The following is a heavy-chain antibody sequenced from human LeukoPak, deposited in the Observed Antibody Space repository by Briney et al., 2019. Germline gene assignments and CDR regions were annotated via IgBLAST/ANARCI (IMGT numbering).Heavy chain of an antibody. D-gene: IGHD2/OR15-2a*01. CDR2: ISSSGSTI. CDR1: GFPFSSYE. J-gene: IGHJ3*02. V-gene: IGHV3-48*03. Sequence: PGGSLRLSCAASGFPFSSYEMNWVRQAPGKGLEWVSYISSSGSTIFYADSVKGRFTISRDNAKNSLYLQMNSLRAEDTAVYYCARRGNMSSHAFDIWGQGTVVTVSS. CDR3: ARRGNMSSHAFDI.